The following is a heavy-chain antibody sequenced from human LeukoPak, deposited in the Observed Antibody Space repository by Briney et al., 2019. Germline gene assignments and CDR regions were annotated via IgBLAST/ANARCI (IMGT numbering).Heavy chain of an antibody. CDR3: ARGCSAGTPHNWFDP. V-gene: IGHV4-59*01. Sequence: SETLSLTCTVSGGSISGYYWSWIRQPPGKGLEWIGYIYYSGSTNYNPSLKSRVTISVDTSKNQFSLKLSSVTAADTAVYYCARGCSAGTPHNWFDPWGQGALVTVSS. CDR2: IYYSGST. D-gene: IGHD6-13*01. CDR1: GGSISGYY. J-gene: IGHJ5*02.